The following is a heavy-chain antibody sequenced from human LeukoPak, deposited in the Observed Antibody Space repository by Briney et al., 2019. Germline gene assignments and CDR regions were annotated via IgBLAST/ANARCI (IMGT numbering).Heavy chain of an antibody. V-gene: IGHV3-48*03. CDR1: GFTFSSYE. D-gene: IGHD5-24*01. J-gene: IGHJ4*02. CDR3: ARDRDGYNPPYFDY. Sequence: GGSLRLSCAASGFTFSSYEMNWVRQAPGKGLEWVSYISSSGSTIYYADSVKGRFTISRDNAKNSLHLQMNSLRAEDTAVYYCARDRDGYNPPYFDYWGQGTLVTVSS. CDR2: ISSSGSTI.